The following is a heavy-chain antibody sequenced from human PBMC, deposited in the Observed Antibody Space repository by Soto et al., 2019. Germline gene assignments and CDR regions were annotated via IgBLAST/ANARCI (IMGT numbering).Heavy chain of an antibody. CDR3: AKGMAARSYSYYGLDV. V-gene: IGHV3-30*18. D-gene: IGHD6-6*01. CDR1: GFTFSNYG. Sequence: QVQLVESGGGEVQPGRSLRLSCAASGFTFSNYGMHWVRQAPGKGLEWVAVISYDGSNKYYADSVKGRFTISRDNSKNTLYLQMNSLRAEDTAVYYCAKGMAARSYSYYGLDVWGQGTTVTVSS. J-gene: IGHJ6*02. CDR2: ISYDGSNK.